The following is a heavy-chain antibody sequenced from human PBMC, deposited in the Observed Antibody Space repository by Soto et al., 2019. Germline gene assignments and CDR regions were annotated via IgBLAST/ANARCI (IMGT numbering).Heavy chain of an antibody. Sequence: QVQLVVSVGGVVQPGRSLRLSCAASGFTFSSYGMHWVRQAPGKGLEWVAVIWYDGSNKYYADSVKGRFTISRDNSKNTLYLQMNSLRAEDTAVYYCARDRAVYSYGYLGWFDPWGQGTLVTVSS. CDR3: ARDRAVYSYGYLGWFDP. V-gene: IGHV3-33*01. CDR2: IWYDGSNK. J-gene: IGHJ5*02. D-gene: IGHD5-18*01. CDR1: GFTFSSYG.